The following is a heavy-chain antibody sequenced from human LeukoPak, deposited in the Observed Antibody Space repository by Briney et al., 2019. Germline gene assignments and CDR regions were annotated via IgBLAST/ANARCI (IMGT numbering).Heavy chain of an antibody. Sequence: PSETLSLTCTVSGYSISSGYYWGWIRQPPGKGLEWIGSIYHSGSTNYNPSLKSRVTISVDTSKNQFSLKLSSVTAADTAVYYCARAARPPYYYYYMDVWGKGTTVTVSS. CDR1: GYSISSGYY. J-gene: IGHJ6*03. CDR3: ARAARPPYYYYYMDV. CDR2: IYHSGST. D-gene: IGHD6-6*01. V-gene: IGHV4-38-2*02.